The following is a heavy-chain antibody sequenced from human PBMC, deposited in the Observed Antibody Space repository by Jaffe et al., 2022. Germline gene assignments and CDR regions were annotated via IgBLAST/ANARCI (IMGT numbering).Heavy chain of an antibody. CDR2: IRSKAYGGTT. CDR1: GFTFGDYA. J-gene: IGHJ6*03. Sequence: EVQLVESGGGLVQPGRSLRLSCTASGFTFGDYAMSWVRQAPGKGLEWVGFIRSKAYGGTTEYAASVKGRFTISRDDSKSIAYLQMNSLKTEDTAVYYCTRGYSYGYGAYYYYYYMDVWGKGTTVTVSS. V-gene: IGHV3-49*04. CDR3: TRGYSYGYGAYYYYYYMDV. D-gene: IGHD5-18*01.